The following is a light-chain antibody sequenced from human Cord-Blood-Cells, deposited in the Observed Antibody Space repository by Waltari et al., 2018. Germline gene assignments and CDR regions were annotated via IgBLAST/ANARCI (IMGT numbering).Light chain of an antibody. J-gene: IGKJ3*01. CDR2: AAS. Sequence: DIQMTQSPSSRSASVGDGVTITGRPTQSISSYLNCYQQKPGKAPQLLIYAASSLQSGVLSRFIGSGSGTEFSLILSSLQPEDLATYYCQQSYSTLITSGPRPKLDI. CDR3: QQSYSTLIT. CDR1: QSISSY. V-gene: IGKV1-39*01.